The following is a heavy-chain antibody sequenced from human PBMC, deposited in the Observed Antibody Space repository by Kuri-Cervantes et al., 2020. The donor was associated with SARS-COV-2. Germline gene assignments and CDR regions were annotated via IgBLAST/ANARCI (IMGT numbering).Heavy chain of an antibody. CDR2: IYYSGST. CDR3: ARHLWSDGMDV. CDR1: GGSISSSSYY. Sequence: SETLSLTCTVSGGSISSSSYYWGWIRQPPGKGLEWIGSIYYSGSTYYNLSLKSRVTISVDTSKNQFSLKLSSVTAADTAVYYCARHLWSDGMDVCGQGTTVTVSS. V-gene: IGHV4-39*01. D-gene: IGHD2-8*02. J-gene: IGHJ6*02.